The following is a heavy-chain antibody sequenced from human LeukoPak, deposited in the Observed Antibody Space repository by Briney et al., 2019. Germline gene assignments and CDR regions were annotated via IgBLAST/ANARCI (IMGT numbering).Heavy chain of an antibody. CDR1: GGSFSGYY. J-gene: IGHJ1*01. D-gene: IGHD2-15*01. CDR3: ARRLLGYCSGGSCYSGYFQH. V-gene: IGHV4-34*01. Sequence: SETLSLTCAVYGGSFSGYYWSWIRQPPGKGLEWIGEINHSGSTNHNPSLKSRVTISVDTSKNQFSLKLSSVTAADTAVYYCARRLLGYCSGGSCYSGYFQHWGQGTLVTVSS. CDR2: INHSGST.